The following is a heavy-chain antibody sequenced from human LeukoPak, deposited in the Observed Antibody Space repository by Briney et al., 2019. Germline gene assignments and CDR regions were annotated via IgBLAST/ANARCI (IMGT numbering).Heavy chain of an antibody. J-gene: IGHJ3*02. V-gene: IGHV3-11*01. CDR1: GFTFSDYY. CDR3: ARETLGVTAFEI. Sequence: GGSLRLSCAASGFTFSDYYMSWIRQAPGKGLEWVSYISNGGNIINYADSVKGRFTISRDNAKNSLYLQMNSLRGEDTAVYYCARETLGVTAFEIWGQGAMVTVSS. D-gene: IGHD2-21*02. CDR2: ISNGGNII.